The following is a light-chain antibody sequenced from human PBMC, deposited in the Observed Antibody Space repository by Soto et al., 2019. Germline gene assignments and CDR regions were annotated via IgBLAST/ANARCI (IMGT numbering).Light chain of an antibody. CDR2: DAS. V-gene: IGKV1-5*01. J-gene: IGKJ1*01. CDR1: QSISSW. Sequence: DIQMTQSPSTLSAYVGDRVTITCRASQSISSWLAWYQQKPGKAPKPLIHDASSLESGVPSRFSDSGSGTEFTLTISSLQPDDFATYHCQQYKSYWTFGQGTKVDIK. CDR3: QQYKSYWT.